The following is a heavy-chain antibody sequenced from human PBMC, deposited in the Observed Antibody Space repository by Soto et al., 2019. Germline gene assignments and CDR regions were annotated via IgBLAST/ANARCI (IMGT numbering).Heavy chain of an antibody. D-gene: IGHD6-6*01. CDR1: GVNFSIYA. CDR3: ARQEYSSWSPAFDF. Sequence: PGGSLRLSCSASGVNFSIYAMHWVRQAPGKGLEYVSSISTNGGSTDYADSVKGRFTISRDNSKNTVYLQMSSLKASDTAMYYCARQEYSSWSPAFDFWGQGTMVTVSS. J-gene: IGHJ3*01. CDR2: ISTNGGST. V-gene: IGHV3-64*04.